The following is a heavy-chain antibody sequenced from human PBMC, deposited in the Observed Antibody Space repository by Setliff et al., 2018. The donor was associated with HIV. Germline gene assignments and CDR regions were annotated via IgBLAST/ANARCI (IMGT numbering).Heavy chain of an antibody. CDR3: AKGASLVPRRPHFCYFDY. Sequence: GGSLRLSCAASGFTFSSYAMSWVRQAPGKGLEWVSGISGSGGSTYYADSAKGRFTISRDNSKNTLYLQMNSLRAEDTAVYYCAKGASLVPRRPHFCYFDYWGQGALVTAPQ. J-gene: IGHJ4*02. D-gene: IGHD3-16*02. V-gene: IGHV3-23*01. CDR2: ISGSGGST. CDR1: GFTFSSYA.